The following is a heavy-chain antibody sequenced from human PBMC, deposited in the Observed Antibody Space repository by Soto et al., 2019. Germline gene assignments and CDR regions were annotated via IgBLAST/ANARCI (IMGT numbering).Heavy chain of an antibody. CDR2: IYYSGST. CDR3: ARVERCVNY. Sequence: PSETLSLTCTVSGGSISSTSYYWGWIRQPPGKGLEWIGSIYYSGSTYYNPSLKSRVTISVDTSKNQFSLKLSSVTAADTAVYYCARVERCVNYWGQGTLVTVSS. CDR1: GGSISSTSYY. D-gene: IGHD4-17*01. J-gene: IGHJ4*02. V-gene: IGHV4-39*01.